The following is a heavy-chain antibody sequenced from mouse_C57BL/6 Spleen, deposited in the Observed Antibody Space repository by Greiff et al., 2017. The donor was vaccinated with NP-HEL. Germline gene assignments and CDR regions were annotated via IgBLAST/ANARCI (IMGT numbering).Heavy chain of an antibody. CDR1: GYAFSSYW. V-gene: IGHV1-80*01. Sequence: VQLQQSGAELVKPGASVKISCKASGYAFSSYWMNWVKQRPGKGLEWIGQIYPGDGATNYNGKFKGKATLTADKSSSTAYMQLSSLTSEDSAVYFCARTFYYDYDGWYFDVWGTGTTVTVSS. CDR2: IYPGDGAT. D-gene: IGHD2-4*01. J-gene: IGHJ1*03. CDR3: ARTFYYDYDGWYFDV.